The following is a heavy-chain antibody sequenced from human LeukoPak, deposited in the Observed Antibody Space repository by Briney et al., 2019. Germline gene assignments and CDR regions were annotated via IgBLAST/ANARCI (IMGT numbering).Heavy chain of an antibody. D-gene: IGHD6-19*01. V-gene: IGHV4-39*01. CDR3: ARQKGYSSGWYFDY. J-gene: IGHJ4*02. Sequence: SETLSLTCTVSGGSFSSSGYDWGWIRQPPGKGLEWIGSIYYSGSTYYNPSLKSRVTISVGPSKKHFSLKMSCVTAADTAVYYCARQKGYSSGWYFDYWGQGTLVTVSS. CDR2: IYYSGST. CDR1: GGSFSSSGYD.